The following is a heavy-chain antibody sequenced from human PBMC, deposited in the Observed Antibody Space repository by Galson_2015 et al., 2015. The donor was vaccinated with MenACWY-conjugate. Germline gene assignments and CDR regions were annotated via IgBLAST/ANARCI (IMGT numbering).Heavy chain of an antibody. CDR2: IKADGSFS. CDR3: ARDNNWSLDS. CDR1: GFPFHNYW. J-gene: IGHJ4*02. D-gene: IGHD1-1*01. V-gene: IGHV3-74*01. Sequence: LRLSCAASGFPFHNYWMHWVRQPPGKGLEWISYIKADGSFSNYADSVKGRFTISTDNAKNMVYLQMDGLGDEDTAVYFCARDNNWSLDSWGQGTLVTVSS.